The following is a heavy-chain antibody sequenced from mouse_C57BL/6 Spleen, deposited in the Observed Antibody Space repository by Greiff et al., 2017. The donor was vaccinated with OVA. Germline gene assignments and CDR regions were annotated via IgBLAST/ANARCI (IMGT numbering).Heavy chain of an antibody. CDR2: IDPSDSYT. CDR3: ARGGTAYFDY. CDR1: GYTFTSYW. J-gene: IGHJ2*01. D-gene: IGHD4-1*01. Sequence: QVQLKESGAELVRPGTSVKLSCKASGYTFTSYWMHWVKQRPGQGLEWIGVIDPSDSYTNYNQKFKGKATLTVDTSSSTAYMQLSSLTSEDSAVYYCARGGTAYFDYWGQGTTLTVSS. V-gene: IGHV1-59*01.